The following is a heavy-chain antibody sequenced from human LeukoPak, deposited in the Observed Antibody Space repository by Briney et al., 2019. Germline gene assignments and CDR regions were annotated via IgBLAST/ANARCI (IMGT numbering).Heavy chain of an antibody. V-gene: IGHV3-53*01. CDR3: ARRDRSKGVDY. Sequence: GGSLRLSCAVSGFTVSNNYMSWVRQAPGKGLEWVSIIYSGGTTYYADSVEGRFTISRDNSKNTLYLQMNSLRAEDTAVYYCARRDRSKGVDYWGQGTLVTVSS. CDR1: GFTVSNNY. CDR2: IYSGGTT. J-gene: IGHJ4*02. D-gene: IGHD2-8*01.